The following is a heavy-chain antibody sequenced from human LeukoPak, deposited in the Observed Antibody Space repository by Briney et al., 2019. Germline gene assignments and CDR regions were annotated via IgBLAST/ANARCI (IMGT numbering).Heavy chain of an antibody. CDR3: AREDLRPAYSSGWYGLGAFDI. D-gene: IGHD6-19*01. J-gene: IGHJ3*02. V-gene: IGHV1-18*04. Sequence: ASVKVSCKASGYTFTSYGISWVRQAPGQGLEWMGWISAYNGNTNYAQKLQGRVTMTTDTSTSTAYMELRSLRSDDTAVYYCAREDLRPAYSSGWYGLGAFDIWGQGTMVTVSS. CDR2: ISAYNGNT. CDR1: GYTFTSYG.